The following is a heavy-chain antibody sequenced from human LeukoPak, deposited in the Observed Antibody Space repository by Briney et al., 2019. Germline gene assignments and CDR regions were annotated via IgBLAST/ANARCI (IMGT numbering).Heavy chain of an antibody. J-gene: IGHJ5*02. V-gene: IGHV3-74*01. CDR2: VNPDGGST. D-gene: IGHD6-13*01. Sequence: GGSLRLSCAASGFTFSSYWMHWVRQAPGKGLVWVSCVNPDGGSTSYADSVRGRFTISRDNAKNTLYLQMNSLRAEDTAVYYCARDSSSWYTWFDPWGQGTLVTVSS. CDR1: GFTFSSYW. CDR3: ARDSSSWYTWFDP.